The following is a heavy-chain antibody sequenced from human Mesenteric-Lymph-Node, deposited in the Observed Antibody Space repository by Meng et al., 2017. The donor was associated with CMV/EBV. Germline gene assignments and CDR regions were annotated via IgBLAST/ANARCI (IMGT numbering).Heavy chain of an antibody. CDR3: ARLTVTNYYYYGMDV. V-gene: IGHV4-59*01. D-gene: IGHD4-17*01. CDR2: IYYSGST. CDR1: GGSISSYY. J-gene: IGHJ6*02. Sequence: SETLSLTCTVSGGSISSYYWSWIRQPPGKGLEWIGYIYYSGSTNYNPSLKSRVTISVDTSKNQFSLKLSSVTAADTAVYYCARLTVTNYYYYGMDVWGQGTTVT.